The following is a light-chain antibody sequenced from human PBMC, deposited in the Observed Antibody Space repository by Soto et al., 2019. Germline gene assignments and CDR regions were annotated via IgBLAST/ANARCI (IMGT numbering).Light chain of an antibody. CDR2: AAS. V-gene: IGKV1-17*01. CDR1: QSISSY. Sequence: DIQMTQSPSSLSASVGYRVTITCRSSQSISSYLNWYQQKPGKAPKLLIYAASSLESGVPSRFSGSGSGTEFTLTISSLQPEDFATYYCLQHNSYPLTFGQGTKVDIK. J-gene: IGKJ1*01. CDR3: LQHNSYPLT.